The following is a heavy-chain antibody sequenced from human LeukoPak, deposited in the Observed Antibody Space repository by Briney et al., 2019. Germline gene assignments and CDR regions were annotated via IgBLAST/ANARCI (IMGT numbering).Heavy chain of an antibody. CDR1: GFTFSSYG. D-gene: IGHD3-10*01. CDR3: AKGLRWFGDFYFNFFDY. CDR2: IRYDGSNK. J-gene: IGHJ4*02. V-gene: IGHV3-30*02. Sequence: PGGSLRLSCAASGFTFSSYGMHWVRQAPGKGLEWVAFIRYDGSNKYYADSVKGRFTISRDNSKNTLYLQMNSLRAEDTAVYYCAKGLRWFGDFYFNFFDYWGQGILVTVSS.